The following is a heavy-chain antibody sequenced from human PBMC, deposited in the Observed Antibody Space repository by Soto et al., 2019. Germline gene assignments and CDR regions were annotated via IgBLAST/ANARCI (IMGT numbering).Heavy chain of an antibody. V-gene: IGHV1-2*01. J-gene: IGHJ3*02. CDR2: INPATGAA. Sequence: QLHLVQSGAVVKKPGASVTVSCSASGYPVTAYYMHWVRQAPGRGLEWMGGINPATGAAKYTQTFPGRVTTTRVTSTSTVFMELSGLTSEDTAVFFCARGGGVGVAGSAAFDMWGQGTLVTVSS. CDR1: GYPVTAYY. D-gene: IGHD3-3*01. CDR3: ARGGGVGVAGSAAFDM.